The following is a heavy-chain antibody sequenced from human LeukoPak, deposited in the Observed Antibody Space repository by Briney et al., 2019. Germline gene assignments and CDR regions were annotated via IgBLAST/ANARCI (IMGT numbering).Heavy chain of an antibody. CDR2: IWFDGTSK. CDR3: AKGAHITMVRGALEN. Sequence: PGGSLRLSCAASSFTCSNYGMQGVRQAGGKGVEWVAVIWFDGTSKYYADSVKGRFTIYRDNSKNTLYLQMNSLRAEDPAVYYCAKGAHITMVRGALENLGQGTLVTVS. V-gene: IGHV3-33*06. J-gene: IGHJ4*02. CDR1: SFTCSNYG. D-gene: IGHD3-10*01.